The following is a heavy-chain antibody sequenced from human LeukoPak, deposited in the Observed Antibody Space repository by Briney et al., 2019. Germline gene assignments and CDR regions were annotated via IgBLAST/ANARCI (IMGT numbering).Heavy chain of an antibody. CDR3: AKLAAAGETLFDY. J-gene: IGHJ4*02. CDR1: GFTFGDYA. V-gene: IGHV3-9*01. CDR2: ISWNSGSI. Sequence: GGSLRLSCAASGFTFGDYAMHWVRQAPGKGLEWVSGISWNSGSIGYADSMKGRFTISRDNAKNSLYLQKNSLRAEDTALYYCAKLAAAGETLFDYWGQGTLVTVSS. D-gene: IGHD6-13*01.